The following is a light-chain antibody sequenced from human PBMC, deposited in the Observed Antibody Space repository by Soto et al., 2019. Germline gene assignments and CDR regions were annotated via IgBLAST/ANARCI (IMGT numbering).Light chain of an antibody. CDR3: RQYGSSPSYT. CDR1: QSLSSY. Sequence: EIVLTQSPGTLSLSPGERATLSCRASQSLSSYLAWYQQKPGQAPRLLIYGASSRATGIPDRFSGSGSGTDFTLTISRMEPEDFAVYYCRQYGSSPSYTFGQGTQLEIK. CDR2: GAS. J-gene: IGKJ2*01. V-gene: IGKV3-20*01.